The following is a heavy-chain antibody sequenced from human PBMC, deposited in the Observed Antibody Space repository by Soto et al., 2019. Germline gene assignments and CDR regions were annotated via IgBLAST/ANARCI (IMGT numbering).Heavy chain of an antibody. V-gene: IGHV1-18*01. J-gene: IGHJ6*02. Sequence: ASVKVSCKASGYTFTSYGISWVRQAPGQGLEWMGWISAYNGNTNYAQKLQGRVTMTTDTSTSTAYMELRSLRSDDTAVYYCARPEQQLVRYYYYGMDVWGQGTTVTVS. CDR2: ISAYNGNT. CDR1: GYTFTSYG. D-gene: IGHD6-13*01. CDR3: ARPEQQLVRYYYYGMDV.